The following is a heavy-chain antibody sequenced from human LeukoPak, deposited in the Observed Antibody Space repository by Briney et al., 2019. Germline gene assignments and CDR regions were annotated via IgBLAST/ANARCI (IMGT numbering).Heavy chain of an antibody. CDR2: IYYNGDT. D-gene: IGHD2-21*01. Sequence: AETLSLTCIVSGGSISGYHWGWVRQPPGKGLEYISFIYYNGDTYYTPSLKSRVTMSVDTSKNPFSLKMNSVTAGDTAVYYCARLGDCGHDCYSHDYWGQGTLVTVSS. CDR1: GGSISGYH. J-gene: IGHJ4*02. CDR3: ARLGDCGHDCYSHDY. V-gene: IGHV4-59*08.